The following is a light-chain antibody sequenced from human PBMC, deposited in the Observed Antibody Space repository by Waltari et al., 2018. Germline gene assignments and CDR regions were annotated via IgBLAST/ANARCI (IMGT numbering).Light chain of an antibody. J-gene: IGLJ3*02. V-gene: IGLV1-40*01. CDR3: QSYDSSLTGSV. CDR1: SSNIGAASD. CDR2: ANR. Sequence: QSVLTQPPSVSGAPGQRVTISCTGNSSNIGAASDVPWYQHLPGTAPKLLIYANRNRPSGVPDRFSGSKSGTSASLAITGLQAEDEADYYCQSYDSSLTGSVFGGGTKLTVL.